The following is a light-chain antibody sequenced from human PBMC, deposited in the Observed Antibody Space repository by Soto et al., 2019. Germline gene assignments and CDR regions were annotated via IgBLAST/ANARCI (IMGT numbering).Light chain of an antibody. CDR1: QSVLFSFSKRNY. CDR3: QQYYSPPPNT. J-gene: IGKJ2*01. Sequence: DIVMTQSPDSLAVSLGERATINCKSSQSVLFSFSKRNYLAWYQQKPGQPPRLLIYWASTRESGVPDRFSGSGSGTDFTLTISSLQAEDVAVYYCQQYYSPPPNTFGQGTKVEIK. CDR2: WAS. V-gene: IGKV4-1*01.